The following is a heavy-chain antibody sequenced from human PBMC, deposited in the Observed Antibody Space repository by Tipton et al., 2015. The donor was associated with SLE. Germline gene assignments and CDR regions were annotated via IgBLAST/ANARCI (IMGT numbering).Heavy chain of an antibody. CDR1: GFSISSGYY. V-gene: IGHV4-38-2*02. J-gene: IGHJ4*02. CDR3: ATYVAIAAADIDY. CDR2: IYYTGTT. Sequence: TLSLTCTVSGFSISSGYYWGWIRQPPGKGLEWIGSIYYTGTTYYNPSLKSRVTISFDTSKNHFSLKLSSVTAADTAVYFCATYVAIAAADIDYWGQGMLVTVSS. D-gene: IGHD6-13*01.